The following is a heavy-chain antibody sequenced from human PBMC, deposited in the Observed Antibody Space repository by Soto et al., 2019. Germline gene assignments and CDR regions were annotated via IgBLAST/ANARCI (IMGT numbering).Heavy chain of an antibody. V-gene: IGHV4-30-4*01. D-gene: IGHD2-8*01. CDR2: ISHSETT. Sequence: PSETLSLTCSVSGPYITSGDYHWTWLRQAPGKGLEWIGYISHSETTYYSPALKNRIIISSDFSMNQFSLRLNSVTAADTAVYFCAGFGVGDRDDKWGQGTLVTVSS. J-gene: IGHJ4*02. CDR1: GPYITSGDYH. CDR3: AGFGVGDRDDK.